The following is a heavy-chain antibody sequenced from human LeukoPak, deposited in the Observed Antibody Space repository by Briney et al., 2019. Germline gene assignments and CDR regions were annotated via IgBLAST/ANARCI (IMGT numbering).Heavy chain of an antibody. V-gene: IGHV3-11*06. CDR2: ISSSSSYT. CDR3: ARVQGFFGEPGWFDP. D-gene: IGHD3-10*01. Sequence: GGSLRLSCAASGFTFSDYYMSWIRQAPGKGLEWVPYISSSSSYTNYADSVKGRFTISRDNAKNSLYLQMNSLRAEDTAVYYCARVQGFFGEPGWFDPWGQGTLVTVSS. CDR1: GFTFSDYY. J-gene: IGHJ5*02.